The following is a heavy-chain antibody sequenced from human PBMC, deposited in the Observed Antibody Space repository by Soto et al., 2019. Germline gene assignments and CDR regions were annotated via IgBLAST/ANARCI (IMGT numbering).Heavy chain of an antibody. Sequence: QVHLVQSGAEVKKPGASVKVSCKGSGYAFTTYGITWVRQAPGQGLEWMGWISANNGNTNYAQKLQGRVTVTRDTSTSTAYMELRSLRSDDTAVYYCARGRYGDYWGQGARVTVSS. D-gene: IGHD1-1*01. CDR3: ARGRYGDY. J-gene: IGHJ4*02. CDR1: GYAFTTYG. CDR2: ISANNGNT. V-gene: IGHV1-18*01.